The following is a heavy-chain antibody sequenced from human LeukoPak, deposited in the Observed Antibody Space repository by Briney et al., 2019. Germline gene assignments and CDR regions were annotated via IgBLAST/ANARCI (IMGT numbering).Heavy chain of an antibody. J-gene: IGHJ5*02. CDR3: ARHYSVMGGRLTEYWLDP. CDR2: MFRTGNT. D-gene: IGHD2-8*01. Sequence: SETVSLTCTVSGASIEAHYWSWIRQPPGKGLEWIGYMFRTGNTNYNPSLKNRVTVALDTSKKEFSLKLTSVTAEDTAVYYCARHYSVMGGRLTEYWLDPWGQGTLVIVSP. V-gene: IGHV4-59*08. CDR1: GASIEAHY.